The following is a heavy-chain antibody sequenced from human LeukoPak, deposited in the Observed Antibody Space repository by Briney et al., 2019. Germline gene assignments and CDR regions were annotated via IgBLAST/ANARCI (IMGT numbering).Heavy chain of an antibody. V-gene: IGHV1-69*04. D-gene: IGHD3-22*01. CDR2: IIPILGIA. CDR3: ASPPADYYDSRDYFDY. J-gene: IGHJ4*02. Sequence: VASVKVSCKASGGTFSSYVISWVRHAPGQGLEWMGRIIPILGIANYAQKFQGRVTITADKSTSTAYMELSSLRSEDPAVYYCASPPADYYDSRDYFDYWGQGTLVTVSS. CDR1: GGTFSSYV.